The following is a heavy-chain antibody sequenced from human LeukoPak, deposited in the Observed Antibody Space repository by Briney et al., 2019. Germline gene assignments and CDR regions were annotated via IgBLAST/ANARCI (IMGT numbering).Heavy chain of an antibody. CDR2: IKQDGSEK. V-gene: IGHV3-7*01. J-gene: IGHJ6*01. CDR1: GFTFSSYW. CDR3: ASYYDSSGYYVSPYYGMDV. Sequence: QPGGSLRLSCAASGFTFSSYWMSWVRQAPGKGLEWVANIKQDGSEKYYVDSVKGRFTISRDNAKNSLYLQMNSLRAEDTAVYYCASYYDSSGYYVSPYYGMDVWGQGTTVTVSP. D-gene: IGHD3-22*01.